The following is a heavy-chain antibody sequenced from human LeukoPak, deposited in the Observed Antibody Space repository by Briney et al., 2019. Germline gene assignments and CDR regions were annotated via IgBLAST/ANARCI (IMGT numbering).Heavy chain of an antibody. D-gene: IGHD3-22*01. V-gene: IGHV1-2*02. CDR1: GYTFTGYY. Sequence: ASVKVSCKASGYTFTGYYMHWVRQAPGQGLEWMGWINPNSGGTNYAQKFQGRVTMTRDTSISTAYMELSRLRSDDTAVYYCARDYYDSSGYPTPEFDYWAREPWSPSPQ. CDR3: ARDYYDSSGYPTPEFDY. J-gene: IGHJ4*02. CDR2: INPNSGGT.